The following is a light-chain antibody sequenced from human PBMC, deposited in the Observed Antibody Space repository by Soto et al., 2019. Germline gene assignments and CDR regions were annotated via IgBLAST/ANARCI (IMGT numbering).Light chain of an antibody. V-gene: IGKV3D-20*02. J-gene: IGKJ5*01. CDR1: QSVSSSY. CDR2: GAS. CDR3: QQRNYWPIS. Sequence: EIVLTQSPGTLSLSPGERAPLSCGASQSVSSSYLAWYQQKPGQAPRLLIYGASSRATGIPARFSGSGSGTDFTLTISSLEPEDFAVYYCQQRNYWPISFGQGTRLEIK.